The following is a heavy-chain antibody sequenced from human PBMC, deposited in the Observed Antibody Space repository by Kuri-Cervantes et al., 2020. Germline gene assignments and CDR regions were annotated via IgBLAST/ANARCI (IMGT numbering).Heavy chain of an antibody. CDR3: ARVDTAMRFGD. D-gene: IGHD5-18*01. J-gene: IGHJ4*02. Sequence: GGSLRLSCAASGFTFSSYAMSWVRQAPGKGLEWVSAISGSGGSTYYADSVKGRFTISRDNAKNSLYLQMNSLRAEDTAVYYCARVDTAMRFGDWGQGTLVTVSS. CDR2: ISGSGGST. CDR1: GFTFSSYA. V-gene: IGHV3-23*01.